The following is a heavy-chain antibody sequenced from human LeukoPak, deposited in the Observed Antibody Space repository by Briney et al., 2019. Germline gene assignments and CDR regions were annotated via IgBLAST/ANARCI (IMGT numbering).Heavy chain of an antibody. CDR3: AKDPPSWRLYGMDV. V-gene: IGHV3-30*18. D-gene: IGHD3-3*01. CDR1: GFTFSSYG. J-gene: IGHJ6*02. CDR2: ISYDGSNK. Sequence: PGGSLRLSCAASGFTFSSYGMHWVRQAPGKGLEWVAVISYDGSNKYYADSVKGRFTISRDNSKNTLYLQMNSLRAEDTAVYYCAKDPPSWRLYGMDVWAKGPRSPSP.